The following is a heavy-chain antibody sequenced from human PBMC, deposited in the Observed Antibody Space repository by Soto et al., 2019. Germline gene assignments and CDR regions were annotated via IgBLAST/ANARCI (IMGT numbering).Heavy chain of an antibody. CDR2: IKQDGSEK. V-gene: IGHV3-7*01. CDR1: GFTFSSYW. CDR3: ARGGGSYYYYYYMDV. Sequence: GGSLRLSCAASGFTFSSYWMSWVRQAPGKGLEWVANIKQDGSEKYYVDSVKGRFTISRDNAKNSLYLQMNSLRAEDTAVYYCARGGGSYYYYYYMDVWGKGTMVTVSS. D-gene: IGHD1-26*01. J-gene: IGHJ6*03.